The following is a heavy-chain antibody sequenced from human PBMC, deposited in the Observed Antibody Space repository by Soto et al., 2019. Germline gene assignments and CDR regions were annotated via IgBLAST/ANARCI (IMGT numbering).Heavy chain of an antibody. J-gene: IGHJ4*02. CDR1: GASIGSPNW. V-gene: IGHV4-4*02. D-gene: IGHD6-13*01. Sequence: PSETLSLTCAVSGASIGSPNWWSWVRQAPGKGLEWIGEVYHSGSTNYNPSLKSRVTMSVDQSKNHFSLKVSSVTAADTAMYYCARDMEAAGSGLDYWGQGILVTVSS. CDR3: ARDMEAAGSGLDY. CDR2: VYHSGST.